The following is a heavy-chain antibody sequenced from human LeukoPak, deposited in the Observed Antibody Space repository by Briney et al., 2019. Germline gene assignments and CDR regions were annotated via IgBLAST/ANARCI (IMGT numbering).Heavy chain of an antibody. CDR3: ARGGDYGPYFDY. D-gene: IGHD4-17*01. Sequence: TSETLSLTCAVSGGSISSGGYSWSWLRQPPGKGLEWIGYIYHSGSTYYNPSLKSRVTISVDRSKNQFSLKLSSVTAADTAVYYCARGGDYGPYFDYWGQGTLVTVSS. J-gene: IGHJ4*02. CDR2: IYHSGST. CDR1: GGSISSGGYS. V-gene: IGHV4-30-2*01.